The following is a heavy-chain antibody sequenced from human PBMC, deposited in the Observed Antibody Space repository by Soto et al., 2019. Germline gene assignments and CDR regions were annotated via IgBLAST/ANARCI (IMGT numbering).Heavy chain of an antibody. V-gene: IGHV3-9*01. CDR1: GFTFDDYA. CDR2: ISWNSGSI. J-gene: IGHJ5*02. CDR3: AKDRSSSRTNWFDP. Sequence: EVQLVESGGGLVQPGRSLRLSCAASGFTFDDYAMHWVRQAPGKGLEWVSGISWNSGSIGYADSVKGRFTISRDNAKNSLYLQMNSPRAEDTALYYCAKDRSSSRTNWFDPWGQGTLVTVSS. D-gene: IGHD6-13*01.